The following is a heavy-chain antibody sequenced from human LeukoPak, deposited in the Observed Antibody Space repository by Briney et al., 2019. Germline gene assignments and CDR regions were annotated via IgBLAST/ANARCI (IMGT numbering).Heavy chain of an antibody. CDR2: INPSGGST. V-gene: IGHV1-46*01. J-gene: IGHJ4*02. CDR1: GYTLTELS. D-gene: IGHD5-18*01. CDR3: ARLRRVQLWSPIDY. Sequence: GASVKVSCKVSGYTLTELSMHWVRQAPGQGLEWMGIINPSGGSTSYAQKFQGRVTMTRDTSTSTVYMELSSLRSEDTAVYYCARLRRVQLWSPIDYWGQGTLVTVSS.